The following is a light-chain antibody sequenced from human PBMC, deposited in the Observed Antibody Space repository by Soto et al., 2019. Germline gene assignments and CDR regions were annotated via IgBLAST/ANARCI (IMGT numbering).Light chain of an antibody. CDR1: QDVRKY. Sequence: DIQMTQSPSSLSASVGDRFTITCQASQDVRKYLSWYQQKARKAPKLLIYDASNLETGVPSRFSGSGSGTDFTFTISSLQPEDIATYYCQQRHNLPHTFGPGTKVD. CDR3: QQRHNLPHT. CDR2: DAS. V-gene: IGKV1-33*01. J-gene: IGKJ3*01.